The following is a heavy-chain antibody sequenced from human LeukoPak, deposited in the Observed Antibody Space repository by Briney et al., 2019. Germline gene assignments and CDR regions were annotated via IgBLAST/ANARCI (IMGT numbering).Heavy chain of an antibody. D-gene: IGHD6-6*01. CDR3: ARDDPSMIAALHY. J-gene: IGHJ4*02. V-gene: IGHV3-48*01. CDR1: GFTFSSYS. Sequence: GGSLRLSCAASGFTFSSYSMNWVRQAPGKGLEWVSYISSSSSTIYYADSVKGRFTISRDNAKNSLYLQMNSLRAEDTAVYYCARDDPSMIAALHYWGQGTLVTVSS. CDR2: ISSSSSTI.